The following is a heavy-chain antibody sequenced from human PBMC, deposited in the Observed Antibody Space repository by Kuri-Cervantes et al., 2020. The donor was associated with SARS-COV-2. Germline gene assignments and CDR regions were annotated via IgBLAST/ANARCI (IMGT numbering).Heavy chain of an antibody. V-gene: IGHV4-61*01. CDR1: GGSVSSESYY. D-gene: IGHD5-18*01. CDR3: AKVEGYSYPNWFDP. J-gene: IGHJ5*02. Sequence: ESLKISCTVSGGSVSSESYYWSWIRQPPGKGLEWIGYIYYSGSTNYNPSLNSRVTISGDTSKNQFSLKLSSVTAADTAVYYCAKVEGYSYPNWFDPCGQGTLVVASS. CDR2: IYYSGST.